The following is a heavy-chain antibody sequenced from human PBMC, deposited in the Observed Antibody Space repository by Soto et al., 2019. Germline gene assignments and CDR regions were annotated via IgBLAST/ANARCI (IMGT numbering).Heavy chain of an antibody. Sequence: PGESLKISCQGSGYRFTSSWIGWVRQMPGKGLEWLGNVYPSDSDVRYSPSFEGRVTISADNSINTAYLHLLNLKASDTAIYYCTKGATSPFDIWGLGTLVTVSS. CDR1: GYRFTSSW. D-gene: IGHD3-16*01. CDR2: VYPSDSDV. CDR3: TKGATSPFDI. V-gene: IGHV5-51*01. J-gene: IGHJ4*02.